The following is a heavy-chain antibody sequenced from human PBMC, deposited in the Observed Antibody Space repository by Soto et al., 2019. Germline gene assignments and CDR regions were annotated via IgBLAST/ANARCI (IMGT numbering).Heavy chain of an antibody. V-gene: IGHV3-30*18. CDR2: ISYDGSNK. CDR3: AKDLSSSCFDY. CDR1: GFTFSSYG. Sequence: QVQLVESGGGVVQPGRSLRLSCAASGFTFSSYGMHWVRQAPGKGLEWVAVISYDGSNKYYADSVKGRFTISRDNSKNTLYLQMNSLRAEDTAVYYCAKDLSSSCFDYWGQGTLVTVSS. J-gene: IGHJ4*02. D-gene: IGHD6-13*01.